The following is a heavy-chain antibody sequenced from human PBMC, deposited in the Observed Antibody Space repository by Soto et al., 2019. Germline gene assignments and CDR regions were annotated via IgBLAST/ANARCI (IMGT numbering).Heavy chain of an antibody. CDR3: ARALEWDIYSPNWMGVDF. CDR1: GYTFTGYY. CDR2: ISPNSGGT. J-gene: IGHJ4*02. D-gene: IGHD1-1*01. Sequence: QVQLVQSGAEVKKPGASVKVSCRASGYTFTGYYMHWVRQAPRQGLAWMGWISPNSGGTKYAQKFQGRVTMTRDTSISTGYMELSGLRSDDTAVFYCARALEWDIYSPNWMGVDFWGQGTLVTVSS. V-gene: IGHV1-2*02.